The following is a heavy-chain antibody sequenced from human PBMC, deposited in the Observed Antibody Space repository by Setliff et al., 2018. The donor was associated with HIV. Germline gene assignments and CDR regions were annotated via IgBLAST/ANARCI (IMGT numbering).Heavy chain of an antibody. V-gene: IGHV4-34*09. J-gene: IGHJ5*02. Sequence: TCAFYGESSNDYYWNWIRQSPGKGLGGIGYVDNIGDTQYNPSLRSRLTISVDPSKNQFSLSLTSVTAADTPVYYCASLAPGINFNPLTWGQGTLVTVSS. CDR2: VDNIGDT. CDR3: ASLAPGINFNPLT. CDR1: GESSNDYY. D-gene: IGHD1-1*01.